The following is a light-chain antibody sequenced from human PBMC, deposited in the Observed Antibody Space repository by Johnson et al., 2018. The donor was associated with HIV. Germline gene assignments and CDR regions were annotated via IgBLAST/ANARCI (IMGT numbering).Light chain of an antibody. CDR2: GND. V-gene: IGLV1-40*01. CDR3: QSYDNALSGSKV. CDR1: SSNIGAGYD. J-gene: IGLJ1*01. Sequence: QSVLTQPPSVSAAPGQKVTISCTGSSSNIGAGYDVHWYQQFPGTAPKLLIYGNDNRPSGVPERFSGSKSGTSASLAITGLQAEDEADYYCQSYDNALSGSKVFGTGTKVTVL.